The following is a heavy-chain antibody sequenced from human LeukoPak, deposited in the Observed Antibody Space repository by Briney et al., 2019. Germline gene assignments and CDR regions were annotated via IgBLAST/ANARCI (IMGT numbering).Heavy chain of an antibody. D-gene: IGHD6-6*01. V-gene: IGHV3-21*01. CDR1: GFTFSSYS. Sequence: GGSLRLSCAASGFTFSSYSMNWVRQAPGKGLEWVSSISSSSSYIYYADSVKGRFTISRDNAKNSLHLQMNSLRAEDTAVYYCARGIEYSSSFDYWGQGTLVTVSS. J-gene: IGHJ4*02. CDR2: ISSSSSYI. CDR3: ARGIEYSSSFDY.